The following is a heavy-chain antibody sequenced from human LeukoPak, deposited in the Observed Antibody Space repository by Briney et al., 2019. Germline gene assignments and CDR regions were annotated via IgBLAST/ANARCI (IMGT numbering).Heavy chain of an antibody. CDR1: GGSFSGYY. CDR2: INHSGST. Sequence: SETLSLTCAVYGGSFSGYYWSWIRQPPGKGLEWIGEINHSGSTNYNPSLKSRVTISVDTSKNQFSLKLSSVTAADTAVYYCARAPQWLVPLSDYWGQGTLVTVSS. J-gene: IGHJ4*02. D-gene: IGHD6-19*01. V-gene: IGHV4-34*01. CDR3: ARAPQWLVPLSDY.